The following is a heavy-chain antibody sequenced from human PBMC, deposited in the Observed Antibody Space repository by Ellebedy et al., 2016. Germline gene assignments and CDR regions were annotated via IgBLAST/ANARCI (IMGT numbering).Heavy chain of an antibody. J-gene: IGHJ4*02. Sequence: SGPTLVKPTQTLTLTCTFSGFSLSTSGMGVGWIRQPPVKALEWLALLYWDDDKRYSPSLKGRLTITKDTSKSQVVLTMTNVDPLDTATYYCAHATLYNWNLDSWGQGTLVTVSS. CDR1: GFSLSTSGMG. D-gene: IGHD1-20*01. V-gene: IGHV2-5*02. CDR3: AHATLYNWNLDS. CDR2: LYWDDDK.